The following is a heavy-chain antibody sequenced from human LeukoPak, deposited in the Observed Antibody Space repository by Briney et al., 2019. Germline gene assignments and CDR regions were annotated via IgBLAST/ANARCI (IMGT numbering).Heavy chain of an antibody. CDR2: ISGSGGST. CDR3: AKGGYSGYWRGDAFDI. CDR1: GFTFSSYA. Sequence: GGSLRLSCAASGFTFSSYAMSWVRQAPGKGLEWVSAISGSGGSTYYADSVKGRFTISRDNSKNTLYLQMNSLRAEDTAVYYCAKGGYSGYWRGDAFDIWGQGTMVTVSS. D-gene: IGHD5-12*01. J-gene: IGHJ3*02. V-gene: IGHV3-23*01.